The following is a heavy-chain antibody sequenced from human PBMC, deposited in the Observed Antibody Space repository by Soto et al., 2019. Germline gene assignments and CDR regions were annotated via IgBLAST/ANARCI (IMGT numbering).Heavy chain of an antibody. CDR3: ARDFMITFQGAWFDP. V-gene: IGHV1-69*06. CDR1: GYTFSSYA. J-gene: IGHJ5*02. D-gene: IGHD3-16*01. CDR2: IIPIFGTA. Sequence: SVKFSCKASGYTFSSYAISWVRQAPGQGLEWMGGIIPIFGTANYAQKFQGRVTITADKSTSTAYMELSSLRSEDTAVYYCARDFMITFQGAWFDPWGQGTLVTVSS.